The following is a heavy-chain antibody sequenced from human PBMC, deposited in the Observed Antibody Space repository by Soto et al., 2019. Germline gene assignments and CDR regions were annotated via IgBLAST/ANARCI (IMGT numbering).Heavy chain of an antibody. CDR3: ARSIVVVTALDY. V-gene: IGHV1-3*05. CDR1: GYTFTSYA. Sequence: QVQLVQSGAEEKKPGASVKVSCKASGYTFTSYAMHWVRQAPGQRLEWMGWINAGNGNTNSSQKFQGTATITRNPSASTAYTDLSSLTSKDTVVDYCARSIVVVTALDYWGQGTLVTVSS. CDR2: INAGNGNT. D-gene: IGHD2-21*02. J-gene: IGHJ4*02.